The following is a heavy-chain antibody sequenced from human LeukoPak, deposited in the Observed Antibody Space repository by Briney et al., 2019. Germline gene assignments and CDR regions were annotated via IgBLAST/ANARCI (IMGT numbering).Heavy chain of an antibody. Sequence: SETLSLTCTVSGGSISGYYWSWIPQSPGKGRKWFGNIYYSGSTNYNPSLKSRVTMSVDTSKNQFSLKLSSVTAADTAVYYCARFGEQDSSGYYYLDYWGQGTLVTVSS. J-gene: IGHJ4*02. CDR3: ARFGEQDSSGYYYLDY. CDR1: GGSISGYY. CDR2: IYYSGST. V-gene: IGHV4-59*01. D-gene: IGHD3-22*01.